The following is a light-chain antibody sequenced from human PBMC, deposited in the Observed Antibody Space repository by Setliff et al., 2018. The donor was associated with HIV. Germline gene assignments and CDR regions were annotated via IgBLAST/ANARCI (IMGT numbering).Light chain of an antibody. CDR2: EVR. J-gene: IGLJ1*01. CDR3: CSYAGSGTNV. Sequence: ALTQPASVSGSPGQSITISCTGTSSDVGNYNLVSWYQQHPGTAPKLIIFEVRNQPSGVSSRFSGSKSGNMASLTISGLQGDDEADYYCCSYAGSGTNVFGTGTKVTVL. V-gene: IGLV2-23*02. CDR1: SSDVGNYNL.